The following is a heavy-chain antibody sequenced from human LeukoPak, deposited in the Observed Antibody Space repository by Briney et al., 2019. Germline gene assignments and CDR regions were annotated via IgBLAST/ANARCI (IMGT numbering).Heavy chain of an antibody. CDR3: ARGRVTAIFDY. CDR1: GYTFTSYH. V-gene: IGHV1-46*01. CDR2: INPSGGTT. J-gene: IGHJ4*02. Sequence: GASVKVSCKASGYTFTSYHMHWVRQAPGQGLEWMGIINPSGGTTNYAQKFRGRVTMTRDMSTSTVYMELSSLRSEDTAVYYCARGRVTAIFDYWGQGTLVTVSS. D-gene: IGHD2-21*02.